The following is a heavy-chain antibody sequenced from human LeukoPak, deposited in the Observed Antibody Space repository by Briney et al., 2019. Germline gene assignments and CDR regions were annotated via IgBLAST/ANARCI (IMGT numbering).Heavy chain of an antibody. J-gene: IGHJ6*03. D-gene: IGHD5-18*01. CDR2: INHSGST. CDR1: GGSFSGYY. CDR3: ARHAYSYGSKYYYYYMDV. V-gene: IGHV4-34*01. Sequence: SETLSLTCAVYGGSFSGYYWSWIRQPPGKGLEWIGEINHSGSTNYNPSLKSRVTISVDTSKNQFSLKLGSVTAADTAVYYCARHAYSYGSKYYYYYMDVWGKGTTVTISS.